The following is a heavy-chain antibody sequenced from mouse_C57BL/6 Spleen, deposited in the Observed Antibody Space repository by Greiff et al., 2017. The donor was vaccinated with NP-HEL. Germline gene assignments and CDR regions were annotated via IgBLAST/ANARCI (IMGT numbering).Heavy chain of an antibody. V-gene: IGHV5-16*01. CDR1: GFTFSDYY. J-gene: IGHJ1*03. CDR3: ARERGNWDDGYFDV. Sequence: EVMLVESEGGLVQPGSSMKLSCTASGFTFSDYYMAWVRQVPEKGLEWVANINYDGSSTYYLDSLKSRFIISRDNAKNILYLQMSRLQSEDTATYYGARERGNWDDGYFDVWGTGTTVTVSS. D-gene: IGHD4-1*01. CDR2: INYDGSST.